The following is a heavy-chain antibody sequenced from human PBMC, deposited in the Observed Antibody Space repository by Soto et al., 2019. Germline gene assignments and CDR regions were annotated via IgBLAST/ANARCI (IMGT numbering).Heavy chain of an antibody. V-gene: IGHV3-23*01. CDR2: ISGSGGST. CDR1: GFTFSSYA. Sequence: EVQLLESGGGLVQPGGSLRLSCAASGFTFSSYAMSWVRQAPGKGLEWVSAISGSGGSTYYADSVKGRFTISRDNSKNTLDLQMNSLRAEDTAVYYCARTTEPMGAFDIWGQGTMVTVSS. J-gene: IGHJ3*02. D-gene: IGHD1-7*01. CDR3: ARTTEPMGAFDI.